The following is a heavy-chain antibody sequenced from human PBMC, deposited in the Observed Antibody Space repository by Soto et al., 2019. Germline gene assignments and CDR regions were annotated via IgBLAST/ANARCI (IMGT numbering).Heavy chain of an antibody. D-gene: IGHD2-8*01. Sequence: SETLSLTCTVSGGSISRGGYYWSWIRQHPGKGLEWIGYIYYSGSTYYNPSLKSRVTISVDTSKNQFSLKLSSVTAADTAVYYCARLYGRRWPHAISFHPCGQVTLVTV. CDR3: ARLYGRRWPHAISFHP. J-gene: IGHJ5*02. V-gene: IGHV4-31*03. CDR2: IYYSGST. CDR1: GGSISRGGYY.